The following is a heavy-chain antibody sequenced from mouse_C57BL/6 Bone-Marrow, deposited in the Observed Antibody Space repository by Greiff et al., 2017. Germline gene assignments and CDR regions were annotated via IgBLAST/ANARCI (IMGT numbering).Heavy chain of an antibody. Sequence: EVQRVESGAELVRPGASVKLSCTASGFNIKDYYMHWVKQRPEQGLEWIGRIDPEDGDTEYAPKFQGKATMTADTSSNTAYLQLSSLTSEDTAVYYCTTGDYYGSSKYYYAMDYWGQGTSVTVSS. CDR3: TTGDYYGSSKYYYAMDY. CDR2: IDPEDGDT. D-gene: IGHD1-1*01. CDR1: GFNIKDYY. J-gene: IGHJ4*01. V-gene: IGHV14-1*01.